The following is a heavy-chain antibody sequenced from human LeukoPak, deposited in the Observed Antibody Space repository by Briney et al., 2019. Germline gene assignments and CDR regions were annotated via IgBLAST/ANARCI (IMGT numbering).Heavy chain of an antibody. J-gene: IGHJ3*02. CDR3: ARGYSSASDAFDI. CDR1: GFTFSDYY. D-gene: IGHD6-19*01. V-gene: IGHV3-7*01. Sequence: PGGSLRLSCAASGFTFSDYYMSWVRQAPGKGLEWVANIKQDGSEKYYVDSVKGRFTISRDNAKNSLYLQMNSLRAEDTAVYYCARGYSSASDAFDIWGQGTMVTVSS. CDR2: IKQDGSEK.